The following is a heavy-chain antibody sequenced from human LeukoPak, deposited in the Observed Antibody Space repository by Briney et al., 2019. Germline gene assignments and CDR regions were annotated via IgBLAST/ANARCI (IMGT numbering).Heavy chain of an antibody. CDR3: ARGPVVVAAERGWFDP. V-gene: IGHV1-2*02. J-gene: IGHJ5*02. CDR1: GYAFTGYY. CDR2: INPNSGGT. Sequence: ASVKISCKASGYAFTGYYMHWVRQAPGQGLEWMGWINPNSGGTNYAQKFQGRVTMTRDTSISTAYMELSRLRSDDTAVYYCARGPVVVAAERGWFDPWGQGTLVTVSS. D-gene: IGHD2-15*01.